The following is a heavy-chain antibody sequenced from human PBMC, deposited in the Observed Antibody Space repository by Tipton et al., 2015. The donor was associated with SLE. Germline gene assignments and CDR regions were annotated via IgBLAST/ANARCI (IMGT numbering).Heavy chain of an antibody. CDR1: GGSISSSSYY. V-gene: IGHV4-39*07. J-gene: IGHJ2*01. D-gene: IGHD1-26*01. CDR3: ARVDRGPRNFDL. Sequence: LSCTVSGGSISSSSYYWGWIRQPPGKGPEWIGRIYNTGATYYNPSLKSRVSMSVDTSKNQISLRLNSVTAADTAVYYCARVDRGPRNFDLWGRGTLVTVSS. CDR2: IYNTGAT.